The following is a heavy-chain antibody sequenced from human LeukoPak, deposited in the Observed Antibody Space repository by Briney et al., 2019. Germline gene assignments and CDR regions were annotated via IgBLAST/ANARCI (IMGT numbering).Heavy chain of an antibody. Sequence: GGSLRLSCAASGFTFSSYGMHWVRQAPGKGLEGVAVISYDGSNKYYADSVKGRFTISRDNSKNTLYLQMNSLRAEDTAVYYCAKAPGYPAGTPLRYYYGMDVWGKGTTVTVSS. D-gene: IGHD6-13*01. CDR2: ISYDGSNK. CDR3: AKAPGYPAGTPLRYYYGMDV. CDR1: GFTFSSYG. V-gene: IGHV3-30*18. J-gene: IGHJ6*04.